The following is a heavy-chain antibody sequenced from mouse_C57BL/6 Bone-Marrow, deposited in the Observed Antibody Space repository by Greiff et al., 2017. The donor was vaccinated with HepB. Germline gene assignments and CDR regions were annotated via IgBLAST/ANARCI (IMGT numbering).Heavy chain of an antibody. CDR2: ISYDGSN. CDR1: GYSITSGYY. V-gene: IGHV3-6*01. CDR3: ARDITTGAFDY. J-gene: IGHJ2*01. Sequence: EVQLVESGPGLVKPSQSLSLTCSVTGYSITSGYYWNWIRQFPGNKLEWMGYISYDGSNNYNPSLKNRISITRDTAKNQFFLKLNSVTTEDTATYYCARDITTGAFDYWGQGTTLTVSS. D-gene: IGHD1-1*01.